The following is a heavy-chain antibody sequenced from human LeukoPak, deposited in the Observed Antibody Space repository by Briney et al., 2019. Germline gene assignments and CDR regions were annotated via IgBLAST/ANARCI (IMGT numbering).Heavy chain of an antibody. Sequence: GGSLRLSCAASGFTFSSYAMSWVRQAPGKGLEWVANIKQDGSEKYYVDSVKGRFTISRDNAKNSLYLQMNSLRAEDTAVYYCARDLPPIFGVAQGDAFDIWGQGTMVTVSS. V-gene: IGHV3-7*01. CDR1: GFTFSSYA. CDR2: IKQDGSEK. J-gene: IGHJ3*02. CDR3: ARDLPPIFGVAQGDAFDI. D-gene: IGHD3-3*01.